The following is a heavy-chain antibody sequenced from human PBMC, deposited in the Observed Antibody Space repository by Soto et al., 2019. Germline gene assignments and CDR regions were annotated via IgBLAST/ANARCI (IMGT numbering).Heavy chain of an antibody. V-gene: IGHV3-30-3*01. CDR2: ISYDGSNK. J-gene: IGHJ4*02. D-gene: IGHD3-10*01. CDR3: ARDFGSTLDY. CDR1: GFTFSSYA. Sequence: PGGSLRLSCAASGFTFSSYAMHWVRQAPGKGPEWVAVISYDGSNKYYADSVKGRFTISRDNSKNTLYLQMNSLRAEDTAVYYCARDFGSTLDYWGQGTLVTVSS.